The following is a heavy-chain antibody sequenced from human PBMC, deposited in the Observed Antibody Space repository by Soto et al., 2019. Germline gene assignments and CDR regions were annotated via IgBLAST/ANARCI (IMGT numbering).Heavy chain of an antibody. CDR2: ISAYNGNT. CDR1: GYTFISYG. J-gene: IGHJ4*02. D-gene: IGHD2-15*01. CDR3: ARSPRPRWYFDY. V-gene: IGHV1-18*01. Sequence: ASVKVSCKASGYTFISYGISWVRQAPGQGLEWMGWISAYNGNTNYAQKLQGRVTMTTDTSTSTAYMELRSLRSDDTAVYYCARSPRPRWYFDYWGQGTLVTVSS.